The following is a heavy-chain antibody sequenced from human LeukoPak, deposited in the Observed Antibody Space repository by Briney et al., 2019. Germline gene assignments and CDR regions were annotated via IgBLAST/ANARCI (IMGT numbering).Heavy chain of an antibody. CDR1: GLTFNTYS. J-gene: IGHJ1*01. D-gene: IGHD3-22*01. Sequence: GGSLRLSCAASGLTFNTYSMNWVRQAPGKGLEWVSSISSSSSNIQYEDSVKGRFTISRDNAKNSLYLQMNSLRAEDTAVYYCARWGYYDSSDQHWGQGTLVTVSS. CDR2: ISSSSSNI. CDR3: ARWGYYDSSDQH. V-gene: IGHV3-21*01.